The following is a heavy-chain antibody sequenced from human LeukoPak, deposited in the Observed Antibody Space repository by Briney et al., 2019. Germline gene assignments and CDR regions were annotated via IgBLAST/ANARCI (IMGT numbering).Heavy chain of an antibody. D-gene: IGHD5/OR15-5a*01. CDR3: AKDATPGNSVYDHFDY. V-gene: IGHV3-23*01. CDR2: IGSGDDL. J-gene: IGHJ4*02. Sequence: GGSLRLSCAASGFTFRIHAMSWVRQAPGKGLEWVSAIGSGDDLHYADSVKGRFTVSRDDPQNTLYLQMNSLRAEDAAIYYCAKDATPGNSVYDHFDYWGQGTLVTVSS. CDR1: GFTFRIHA.